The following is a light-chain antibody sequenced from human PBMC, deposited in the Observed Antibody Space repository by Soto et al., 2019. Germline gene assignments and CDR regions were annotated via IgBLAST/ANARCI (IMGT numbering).Light chain of an antibody. CDR3: ETWDSNTRV. CDR1: SGHSSYI. CDR2: LEGSGSY. V-gene: IGLV4-60*02. J-gene: IGLJ2*01. Sequence: QYVLTQSSSASASLGSSVKLTCTLSSGHSSYIIAWHHQQPGKAPRYLMKLEGSGSYNKGSGVPDRFSGSSSGADRYLTISNLQFEDEANYYCETWDSNTRVFGGGTKLTVL.